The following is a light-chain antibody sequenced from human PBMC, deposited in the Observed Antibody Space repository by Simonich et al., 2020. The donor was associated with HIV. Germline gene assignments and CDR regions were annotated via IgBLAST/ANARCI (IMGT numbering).Light chain of an antibody. CDR3: GTWDSSLSAGV. J-gene: IGLJ3*02. CDR1: SSNIGNNY. V-gene: IGLV1-51*01. CDR2: DNN. Sequence: QSVLTQPPSVSGAPGQRVTISCSGSSSNIGNNYVSWYQQLPGTAPKLLIYDNNQLPSGIPDRFSGSKSGTSATLGITGLQTGDEADYYCGTWDSSLSAGVFGGGTKLTVL.